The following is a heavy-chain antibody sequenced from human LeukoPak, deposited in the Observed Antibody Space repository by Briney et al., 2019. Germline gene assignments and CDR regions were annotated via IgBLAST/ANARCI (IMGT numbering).Heavy chain of an antibody. Sequence: PSETLSLTCTVSGASISSGGYSWSWLRQHPGKGLEWIGYIYYSGSTYYNPSLKSRVTISVDTSKNQFSLKLSSVTAADTAVYYCARASFGGVLVVMGHNWFDPWGQGTLVTVSS. D-gene: IGHD3-22*01. CDR1: GASISSGGYS. CDR3: ARASFGGVLVVMGHNWFDP. J-gene: IGHJ5*02. CDR2: IYYSGST. V-gene: IGHV4-31*03.